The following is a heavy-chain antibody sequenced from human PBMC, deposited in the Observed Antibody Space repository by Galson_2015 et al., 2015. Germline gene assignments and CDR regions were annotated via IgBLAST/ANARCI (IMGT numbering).Heavy chain of an antibody. CDR3: VRESAAGNGVDY. D-gene: IGHD6-13*01. V-gene: IGHV3-33*01. J-gene: IGHJ4*02. CDR1: GFTFSNSG. CDR2: IYNDGSDE. Sequence: SLRLSCAASGFTFSNSGMHWARQAPGKGLEWVAFIYNDGSDEFYGDSVKGRFTISRDNSKNTLYLQINSLRAEDTAVYYCVRESAAGNGVDYWGQGTLVTVSS.